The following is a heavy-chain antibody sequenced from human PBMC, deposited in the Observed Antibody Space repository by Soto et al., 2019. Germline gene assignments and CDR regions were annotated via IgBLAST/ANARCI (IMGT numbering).Heavy chain of an antibody. V-gene: IGHV4-59*01. CDR2: IFYRGNT. CDR1: DGSISGYY. J-gene: IGHJ6*02. Sequence: SETLSLTCTVSDGSISGYYWSWIRQPPGKGLEWIGYIFYRGNTLYNPSLQSRVTISVDTSKNQFFLGLTSVTAADTAVYYCTRHAIIPKLQYGMDVWGQGASVTVSS. CDR3: TRHAIIPKLQYGMDV. D-gene: IGHD1-1*01.